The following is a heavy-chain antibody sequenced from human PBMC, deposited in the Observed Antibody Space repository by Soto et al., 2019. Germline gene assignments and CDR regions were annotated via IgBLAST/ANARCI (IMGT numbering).Heavy chain of an antibody. V-gene: IGHV3-9*01. CDR3: AKDKTDLPDNAFDI. CDR1: GFTFDDYA. CDR2: ISWNSGSI. D-gene: IGHD3-22*01. J-gene: IGHJ3*02. Sequence: GGSLRLSCAASGFTFDDYAMHWVRQAPGKGLEWVSGISWNSGSIGYADSVKGRFTISRDNAKNSLYLQMNSLRAEDTALYYCAKDKTDLPDNAFDIWGQGTMVTVSS.